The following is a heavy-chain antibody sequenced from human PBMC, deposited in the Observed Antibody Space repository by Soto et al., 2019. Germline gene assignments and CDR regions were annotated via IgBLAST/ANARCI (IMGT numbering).Heavy chain of an antibody. Sequence: SETLSLTCTVSGGSISSSSYYWGWIRQPPGKGLEWIGSIYYSGSTYYNPSLKSRVTISVDTSKNQFSLKLSSVTAADTAVYYCASLLDTDMARNGYYYYGMDVWGQGTTVTVSS. CDR1: GGSISSSSYY. D-gene: IGHD5-18*01. V-gene: IGHV4-39*01. CDR2: IYYSGST. J-gene: IGHJ6*02. CDR3: ASLLDTDMARNGYYYYGMDV.